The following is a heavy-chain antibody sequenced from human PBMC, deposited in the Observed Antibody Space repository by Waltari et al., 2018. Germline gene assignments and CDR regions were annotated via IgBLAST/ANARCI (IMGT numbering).Heavy chain of an antibody. CDR2: TSTSGGST. CDR1: GFTFSSYA. D-gene: IGHD4-17*01. J-gene: IGHJ4*02. CDR3: AKDKSDYGYFDC. V-gene: IGHV3-23*01. Sequence: EVQLLESGGGLVQPGGSLRLSCAASGFTFSSYAMSWVRQAPGKGLEWVSTTSTSGGSTYYADSVKGRFTISRDNSKNTLYLQMNNLRAEDTAVYYCAKDKSDYGYFDCWGQGTLVTVSS.